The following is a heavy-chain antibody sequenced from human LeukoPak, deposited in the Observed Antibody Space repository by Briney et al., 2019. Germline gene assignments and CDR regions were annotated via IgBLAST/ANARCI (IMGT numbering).Heavy chain of an antibody. V-gene: IGHV3-21*01. Sequence: PGGSLRLSCAASGFTFSSYSMNWVRQAPGKGLEWVSSISSSSSYIYYADSVKGRFTISRDNAKNSLYLQMNSPRAEDTAVYYCARGSRVLRFLEWFPYYFDYWGQGTLVTVSS. CDR3: ARGSRVLRFLEWFPYYFDY. CDR1: GFTFSSYS. J-gene: IGHJ4*02. D-gene: IGHD3-3*01. CDR2: ISSSSSYI.